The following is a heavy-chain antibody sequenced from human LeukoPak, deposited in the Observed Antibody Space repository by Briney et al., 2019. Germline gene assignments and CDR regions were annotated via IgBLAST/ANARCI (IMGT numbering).Heavy chain of an antibody. J-gene: IGHJ4*01. V-gene: IGHV4-59*08. D-gene: IGHD3-22*01. CDR2: VYSSGSA. Sequence: PSETPSLTCTVSGASINNNFWTWIRQPPGKGLEWIGYVYSSGSANYNPSLKRRVIISGDTSKNQISLNLTSVTAADTALYFCARHRDYYDTWGHGTLVTVSS. CDR1: GASINNNF. CDR3: ARHRDYYDT.